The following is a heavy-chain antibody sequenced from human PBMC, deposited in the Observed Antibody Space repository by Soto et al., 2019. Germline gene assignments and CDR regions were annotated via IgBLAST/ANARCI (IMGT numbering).Heavy chain of an antibody. CDR3: ARESRGYSYGYCVY. CDR2: ISAYNGNT. J-gene: IGHJ4*02. V-gene: IGHV1-18*04. CDR1: GYTFTSYG. D-gene: IGHD5-18*01. Sequence: ASVKVSCKASGYTFTSYGISWVRQAPGQGLEWMGWISAYNGNTNYAQKLQGRVTMTTDTSTSTAYLELRSLRSDDTAVYYCARESRGYSYGYCVYWGQGTLVTVSS.